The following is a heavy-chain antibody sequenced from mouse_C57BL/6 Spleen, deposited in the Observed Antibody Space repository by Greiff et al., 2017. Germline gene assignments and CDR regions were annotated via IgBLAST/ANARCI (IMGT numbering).Heavy chain of an antibody. CDR3: AREDYYGSSDGYFDV. Sequence: QFQLQQSGAELVKPGASVKISCKASGYAFSSYWMNWVKQRPGKGLEWIGQIYPGDGDTNYNGKFKGKATLTADKSSSTAYMQLSSLTSEDSAVYVCAREDYYGSSDGYFDVWGTGTTVTVSS. CDR2: IYPGDGDT. V-gene: IGHV1-80*01. J-gene: IGHJ1*03. CDR1: GYAFSSYW. D-gene: IGHD1-1*01.